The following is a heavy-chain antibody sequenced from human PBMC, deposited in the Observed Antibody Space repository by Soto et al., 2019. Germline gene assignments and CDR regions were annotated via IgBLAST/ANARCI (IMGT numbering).Heavy chain of an antibody. D-gene: IGHD3-10*01. CDR2: ISGSGGST. CDR3: AKDRNRWFGERNWFDP. J-gene: IGHJ5*02. Sequence: GGSLRLSCAASGFTFSSYAMSWVRQAPGKGLEWVSAISGSGGSTYYADSVKGRFTISRDNSKNTLYLQMNSLRAEDTAVYYCAKDRNRWFGERNWFDPWGQGTLVTVSS. V-gene: IGHV3-23*01. CDR1: GFTFSSYA.